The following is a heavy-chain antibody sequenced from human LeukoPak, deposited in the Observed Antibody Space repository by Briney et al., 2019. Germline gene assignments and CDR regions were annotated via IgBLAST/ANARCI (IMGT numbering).Heavy chain of an antibody. J-gene: IGHJ3*02. Sequence: SETLSLTCTVSGGSVSSGSYYWSWIRQPPGKGLEWIGYIYYSGSTNYNPSLKSRVTMSVNTSKNQFSLKLSSVTAADTAVYYCARADCSGGSCYAFDIWGQGTMVTVSS. V-gene: IGHV4-61*01. CDR1: GGSVSSGSYY. CDR2: IYYSGST. D-gene: IGHD2-15*01. CDR3: ARADCSGGSCYAFDI.